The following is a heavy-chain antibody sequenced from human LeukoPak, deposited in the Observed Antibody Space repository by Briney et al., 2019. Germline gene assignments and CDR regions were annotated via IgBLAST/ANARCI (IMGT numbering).Heavy chain of an antibody. CDR3: AKVRMITMIAYDAFDI. V-gene: IGHV3-30*02. CDR1: GFTFSSYD. Sequence: PGGSLRLSCAASGFTFSSYDMHWVRQAPGKGLEWVAFIRYDGSNKFYADSVKGRFTISRDNSKNTLYLQMNSLRAEDTAVYYCAKVRMITMIAYDAFDIWGQGTMVTVSS. CDR2: IRYDGSNK. J-gene: IGHJ3*02. D-gene: IGHD3-22*01.